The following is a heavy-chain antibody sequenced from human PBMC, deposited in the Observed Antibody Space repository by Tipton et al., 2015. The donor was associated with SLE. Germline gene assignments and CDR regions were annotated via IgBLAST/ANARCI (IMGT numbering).Heavy chain of an antibody. Sequence: SLRLSCATSGFIFNNFAMHWVRQAPGKGLEYISSIMHYGNPTFYANSVKGRFTISRDNSKNTLYLQMGSLRAEDTAIYYCARDRDSGGFAFDIWGQGTMVTVSS. D-gene: IGHD3-16*01. CDR2: IMHYGNPT. CDR1: GFIFNNFA. V-gene: IGHV3-64*01. J-gene: IGHJ3*02. CDR3: ARDRDSGGFAFDI.